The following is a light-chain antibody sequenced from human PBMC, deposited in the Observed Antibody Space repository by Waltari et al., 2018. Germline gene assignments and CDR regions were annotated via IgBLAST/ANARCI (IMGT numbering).Light chain of an antibody. J-gene: IGLJ3*02. CDR3: YSIDSSGNHRGV. Sequence: SYELTQPPSVSVSPGQTARITCSGDALPKKYAYWYQQKSDQAPVVVIYEDSKRPSGIRERVSGSTSGTMATLTISGAQVEDEADYYCYSIDSSGNHRGVFGGGTKLSV. CDR2: EDS. V-gene: IGLV3-10*01. CDR1: ALPKKY.